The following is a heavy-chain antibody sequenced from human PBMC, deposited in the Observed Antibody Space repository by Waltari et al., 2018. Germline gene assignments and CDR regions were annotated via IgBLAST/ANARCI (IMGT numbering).Heavy chain of an antibody. Sequence: EVQLVESGGGLVQPGRSLRLSCAASGFTFDDYAMHWVRQAPGKGLEWVSGISWNSGSIGYADSVKGRFTISRDNAKNSLYLQMNSLRAEDTALYYCAKGGSGYKLLTYYYYGMDVWGQGTTVTVSS. D-gene: IGHD3-22*01. CDR2: ISWNSGSI. V-gene: IGHV3-9*01. CDR3: AKGGSGYKLLTYYYYGMDV. J-gene: IGHJ6*02. CDR1: GFTFDDYA.